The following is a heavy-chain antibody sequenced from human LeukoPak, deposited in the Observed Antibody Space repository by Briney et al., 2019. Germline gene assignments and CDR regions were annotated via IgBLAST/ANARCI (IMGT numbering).Heavy chain of an antibody. D-gene: IGHD6-13*01. V-gene: IGHV3-53*01. CDR1: GFTVSSNY. J-gene: IGHJ5*02. Sequence: GGSLRLSCAASGFTVSSNYMNWVRQAPGKGLEWVSVIYSDGSTYYADFVKGRFTISRDNSRNTLYLQMHSLRAEDTAVYYCAKDRAYITSWYGCSTPWGQGTLVTVSS. CDR3: AKDRAYITSWYGCSTP. CDR2: IYSDGST.